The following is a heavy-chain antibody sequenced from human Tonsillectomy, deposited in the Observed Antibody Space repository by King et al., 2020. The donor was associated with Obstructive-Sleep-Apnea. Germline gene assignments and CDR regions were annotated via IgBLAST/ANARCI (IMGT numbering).Heavy chain of an antibody. CDR1: GYTFTGYF. CDR2: INPNTGGT. Sequence: VQLVESGAEVKRPGASVKVSCTASGYTFTGYFIHWVRQAPGQGLEWMGWINPNTGGTNFAQKFKGTVTMTRDTSISTAYMELSRLRSDDTPVYYCARGWSLSGGNPPFDYWGQGTLVTVSS. J-gene: IGHJ4*02. V-gene: IGHV1-2*02. CDR3: ARGWSLSGGNPPFDY. D-gene: IGHD4-23*01.